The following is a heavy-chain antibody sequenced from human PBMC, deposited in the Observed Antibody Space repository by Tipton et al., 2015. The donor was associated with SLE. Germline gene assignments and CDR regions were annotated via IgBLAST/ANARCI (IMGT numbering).Heavy chain of an antibody. J-gene: IGHJ6*02. Sequence: TLSLTCTVSGASISSSSYYWGWTRQPPGKGLEWIGSIYYSGSTYYNPSLKSRVTISVDTSKNQFSLKLSSVTVADTAVYYCARGGLGYGMDVWGHGTTVTVSS. CDR3: ARGGLGYGMDV. CDR2: IYYSGST. V-gene: IGHV4-39*07. D-gene: IGHD3-16*01. CDR1: GASISSSSYY.